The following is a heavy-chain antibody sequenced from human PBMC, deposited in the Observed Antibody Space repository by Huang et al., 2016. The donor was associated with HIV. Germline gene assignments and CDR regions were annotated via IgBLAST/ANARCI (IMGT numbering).Heavy chain of an antibody. CDR3: RGDIVVVVAATRYYFDY. D-gene: IGHD2-15*01. CDR1: GGPISSSSDY. V-gene: IGHV4-39*01. J-gene: IGHJ4*02. Sequence: QLQLQESGPGLVKPSETLSLTCTVSGGPISSSSDYWGWIRQPPGKGLEWIGSIYYSGSTYYTPSRKSRVTRSVDTSKNQFSLKLIAVTAADTAVYYCRGDIVVVVAATRYYFDYWGQGTLVTVSS. CDR2: IYYSGST.